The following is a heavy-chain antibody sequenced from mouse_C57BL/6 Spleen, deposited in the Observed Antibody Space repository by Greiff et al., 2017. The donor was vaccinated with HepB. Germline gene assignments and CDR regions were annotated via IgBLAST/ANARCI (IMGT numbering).Heavy chain of an antibody. D-gene: IGHD1-1*01. CDR1: GYTFTSYW. CDR2: IDPSDSET. V-gene: IGHV1-52*01. CDR3: ASSYVSLLGY. J-gene: IGHJ2*01. Sequence: QVQLQQPGAELVRPGSSVKLSCKASGYTFTSYWMHWVKQRPIQGLEWIGNIDPSDSETHYNQKFKDKATLTVDKSSSTAYMQLSSLTSEDSAVYYCASSYVSLLGYWGQGTTLTVSS.